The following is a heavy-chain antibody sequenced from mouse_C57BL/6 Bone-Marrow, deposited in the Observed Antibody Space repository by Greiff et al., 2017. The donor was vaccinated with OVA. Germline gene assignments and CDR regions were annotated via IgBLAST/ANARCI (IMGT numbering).Heavy chain of an antibody. Sequence: QVQLQQSGAELVRPGSSVKLSCKASGYTFTSYWMHWVKQRPIQGLEWIGNIDPSDSETHYNQKFKDKATLTVDKSSSTAYMQLSSLTSEDSAVYYCARWGLRSSHPGYFDVWGTGTTVTVSS. J-gene: IGHJ1*03. CDR2: IDPSDSET. CDR3: ARWGLRSSHPGYFDV. D-gene: IGHD1-1*01. CDR1: GYTFTSYW. V-gene: IGHV1-52*01.